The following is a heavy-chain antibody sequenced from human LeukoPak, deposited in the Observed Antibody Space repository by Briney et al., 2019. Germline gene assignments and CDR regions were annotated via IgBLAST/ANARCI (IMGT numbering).Heavy chain of an antibody. CDR3: ALVVPAAIGDDYYYGMDV. Sequence: SETLSLTCAVSGGSISSGGYSWSWIRQPPGKGLEWIGYIYHSGSTYYNPSLKSRVTISVDRSENQFSLKLSSVTAADTAVYYCALVVPAAIGDDYYYGMDVWGQGTTVTVSS. CDR1: GGSISSGGYS. CDR2: IYHSGST. D-gene: IGHD2-2*02. J-gene: IGHJ6*02. V-gene: IGHV4-30-2*01.